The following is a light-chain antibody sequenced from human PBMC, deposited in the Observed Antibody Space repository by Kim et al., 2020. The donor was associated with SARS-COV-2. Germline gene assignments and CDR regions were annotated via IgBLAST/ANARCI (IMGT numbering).Light chain of an antibody. CDR2: AVS. CDR1: KGDVGGNNF. Sequence: SITISCTGTKGDVGGNNFVSWYQQHPGKAPNLMIYAVSNRPSGVSNRYSGSESCNTASLTISGLQAEDEADYYCSSYTGGTTLVVFGGGTQLTVL. J-gene: IGLJ2*01. CDR3: SSYTGGTTLVV. V-gene: IGLV2-14*03.